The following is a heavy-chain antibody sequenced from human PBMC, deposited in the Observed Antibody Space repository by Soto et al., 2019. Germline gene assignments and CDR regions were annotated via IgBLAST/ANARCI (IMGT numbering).Heavy chain of an antibody. CDR2: IYYSGST. J-gene: IGHJ6*02. Sequence: SETLSLTCTVSGGSISSSSYYWGWIRQPPGKGLEWIGSIYYSGSTYYNPSLKSRVTISVDTSKNQFSLKLSSVTAADTAVYYCASQGLGELPVVNYYYYGMDVWGQGTTVTVSS. D-gene: IGHD3-16*01. V-gene: IGHV4-39*01. CDR1: GGSISSSSYY. CDR3: ASQGLGELPVVNYYYYGMDV.